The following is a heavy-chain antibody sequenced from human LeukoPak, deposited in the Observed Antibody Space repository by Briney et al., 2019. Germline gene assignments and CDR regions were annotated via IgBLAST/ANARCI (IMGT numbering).Heavy chain of an antibody. CDR2: INPNSGGT. CDR3: ASTRGSGSYFLFDI. V-gene: IGHV1-2*02. J-gene: IGHJ3*02. D-gene: IGHD1-26*01. CDR1: GYTFTGYY. Sequence: ASVKVSCKASGYTFTGYYMHWVRQAPGQGLEWTGWINPNSGGTNYAQKFQGRVTMTRDTSISTAYMELSRLRSDDTAVYYCASTRGSGSYFLFDIWGQGTMVTVSS.